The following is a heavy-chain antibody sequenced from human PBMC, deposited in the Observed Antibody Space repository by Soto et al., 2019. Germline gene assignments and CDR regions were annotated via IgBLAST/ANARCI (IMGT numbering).Heavy chain of an antibody. Sequence: GGSLRLSCVASGFSFRSYWMHWVRQAPGKGLVWVSRVNSDGSGTSYADSVEGRLTISRDNAKNTLYLQMNSLRAEDTAVYYCTRANGPAAIGHFHYGMDVWGQGTTVTVSS. J-gene: IGHJ6*02. CDR1: GFSFRSYW. CDR3: TRANGPAAIGHFHYGMDV. CDR2: VNSDGSGT. V-gene: IGHV3-74*01. D-gene: IGHD2-2*02.